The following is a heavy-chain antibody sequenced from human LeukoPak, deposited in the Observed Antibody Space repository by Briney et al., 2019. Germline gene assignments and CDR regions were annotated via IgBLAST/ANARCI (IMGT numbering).Heavy chain of an antibody. D-gene: IGHD4-17*01. V-gene: IGHV4-59*06. CDR2: IYYSGST. Sequence: SETLSLTCTVSGGSISSYYWSWIRQHPGKGLEWIGYIYYSGSTYYNPSLKSRVTISVDTSKNQFSLKGVHPPQPSKMDDSDLTSETLSLTCTVSGGSISSYYW. J-gene: IGHJ4*01. CDR1: GGSISSYY. CDR3: LTSETLSLTCTVSGGSISSYY.